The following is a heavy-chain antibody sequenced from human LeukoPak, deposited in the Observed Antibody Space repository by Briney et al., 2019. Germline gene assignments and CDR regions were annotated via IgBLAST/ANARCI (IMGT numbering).Heavy chain of an antibody. CDR1: GFTFGDYA. CDR3: ARGGDYGSSGSFRWRHFDY. J-gene: IGHJ4*02. Sequence: GGSLRLSCSASGFTFGDYAMSWVRQAPGKGLEWVALTSYDGSTKYYADSVKGRFTISRDNSKNTVYLQMNSLRSEDTAVYYCARGGDYGSSGSFRWRHFDYWGQGTLVTVSS. CDR2: TSYDGSTK. V-gene: IGHV3-30-3*01. D-gene: IGHD3-10*01.